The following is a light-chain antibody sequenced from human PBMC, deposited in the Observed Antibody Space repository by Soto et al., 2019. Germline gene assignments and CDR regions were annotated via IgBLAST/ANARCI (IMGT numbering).Light chain of an antibody. V-gene: IGLV1-51*01. CDR2: DDD. CDR3: GSWDSSLSADV. CDR1: SSNIGGNS. Sequence: QSAMTQPPSVSAAPGQTVTISCSGSSSNIGGNSVSWYQQLPGTAPKLLIYDDDKRPSGIPDRFSGSKSGTSATLGITGFQTGDEADYYCGSWDSSLSADVFATGTKVTVL. J-gene: IGLJ1*01.